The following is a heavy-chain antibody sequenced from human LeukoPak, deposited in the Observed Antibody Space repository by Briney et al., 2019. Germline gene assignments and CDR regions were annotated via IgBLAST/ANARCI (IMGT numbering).Heavy chain of an antibody. Sequence: GGSLRLSCAASGFTFSSYWMSWVRQAPGKGLEWVANIKKDGSEKYYVDSVKGRFTISRDNAKTSLYLQMNSLRAEDTAVYYCAREPSYSSSWYTTCDHWGQGILVTVSS. V-gene: IGHV3-7*01. J-gene: IGHJ5*02. D-gene: IGHD6-13*01. CDR3: AREPSYSSSWYTTCDH. CDR1: GFTFSSYW. CDR2: IKKDGSEK.